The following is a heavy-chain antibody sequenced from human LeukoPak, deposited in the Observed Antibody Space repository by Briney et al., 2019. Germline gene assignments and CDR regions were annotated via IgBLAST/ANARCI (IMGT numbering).Heavy chain of an antibody. Sequence: SETLSLTCTVSGYSISSGYYWGWIRQPPGKGLEWIGGVYHSGNTYYNPSLKSRVTISVDTSKNHFSLRLTSVTAADTAVYYCARDQPYIDVWGKGTTVTVSS. J-gene: IGHJ6*03. CDR3: ARDQPYIDV. CDR2: VYHSGNT. CDR1: GYSISSGYY. V-gene: IGHV4-38-2*02.